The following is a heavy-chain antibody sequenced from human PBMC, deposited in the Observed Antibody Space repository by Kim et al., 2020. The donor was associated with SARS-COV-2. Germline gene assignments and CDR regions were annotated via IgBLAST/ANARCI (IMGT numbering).Heavy chain of an antibody. CDR3: ATRRAAAGSMDV. D-gene: IGHD6-13*01. Sequence: NYAQKFQERVTITRDMSTSTAYMELSSLRSEDTAVYYCATRRAAAGSMDVWGQGTTVTVSS. V-gene: IGHV1-58*01. J-gene: IGHJ6*02.